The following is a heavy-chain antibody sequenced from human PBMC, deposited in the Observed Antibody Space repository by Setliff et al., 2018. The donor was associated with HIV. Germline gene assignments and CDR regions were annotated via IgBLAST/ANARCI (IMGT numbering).Heavy chain of an antibody. J-gene: IGHJ4*02. CDR1: GYRFTDFY. CDR3: AREESTEDYGSGSYGPTFPPPLIY. D-gene: IGHD3-10*01. Sequence: ASVKVSCKTFGYRFTDFYVNWVRQAPGQGLEWMGWINAGTGNTKYSQNFQGRVTFSRDTSISTAYMELSRLRSDNTAVYYCAREESTEDYGSGSYGPTFPPPLIYWGQGTLVTVSS. CDR2: INAGTGNT. V-gene: IGHV1-2*02.